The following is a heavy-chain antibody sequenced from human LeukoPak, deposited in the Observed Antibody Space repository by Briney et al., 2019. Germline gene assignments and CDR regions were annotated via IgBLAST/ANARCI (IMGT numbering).Heavy chain of an antibody. CDR3: ARDGARYCSSTSCYYYMDV. J-gene: IGHJ6*03. D-gene: IGHD2-2*01. CDR1: GGSISSYY. V-gene: IGHV4-4*07. Sequence: PSETLSLTCTVSGGSISSYYWSWIRQPAGKGLEWIGRIYTSGSTNYNPSLKSRVTMSVDTSKNQFSLKLSSVTAADTAVYYCARDGARYCSSTSCYYYMDVWGKGTTVTISS. CDR2: IYTSGST.